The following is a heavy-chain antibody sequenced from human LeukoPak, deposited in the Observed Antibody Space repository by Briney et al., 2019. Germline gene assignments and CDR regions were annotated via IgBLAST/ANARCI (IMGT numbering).Heavy chain of an antibody. Sequence: GGSLRLSCAASGFTFSSYWMHWVRQAPGKGLVWVSRINSDGSSTSYADSVKGRFTISRDNAKDTLYLQMNSLRAEDTAVYYCARGTIPWFGELLGIWGQGTLVTVSS. CDR1: GFTFSSYW. CDR3: ARGTIPWFGELLGI. J-gene: IGHJ4*02. V-gene: IGHV3-74*01. CDR2: INSDGSST. D-gene: IGHD3-10*01.